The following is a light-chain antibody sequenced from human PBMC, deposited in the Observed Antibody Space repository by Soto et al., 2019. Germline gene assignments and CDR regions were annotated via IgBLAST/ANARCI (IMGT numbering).Light chain of an antibody. J-gene: IGLJ2*01. CDR1: SSNIGSNP. CDR3: AAWDDSLNGYVV. CDR2: NSH. V-gene: IGLV1-44*01. Sequence: QSVLTQPPSASGTPGQRVTISCSGSSSNIGSNPVNWYQQVPGTAPKLLIYNSHQRPSGVPDRFSGSKSGPSASLAISGLQSEDEAEYYCAAWDDSLNGYVVFGGGTKVTVL.